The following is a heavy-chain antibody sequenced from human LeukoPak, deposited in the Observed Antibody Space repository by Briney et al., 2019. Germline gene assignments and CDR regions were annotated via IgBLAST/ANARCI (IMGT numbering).Heavy chain of an antibody. CDR1: GFTFSSYA. CDR3: AKSKAAAGRGSPLDY. V-gene: IGHV3-23*01. J-gene: IGHJ4*02. CDR2: ISGSGGST. D-gene: IGHD6-13*01. Sequence: PGGSLRLSCAASGFTFSSYAMSWVRQAPGKGLEWVSAISGSGGSTYYADSVKGRFTISRDNSKNTLYLQMNSLRAEDTAVYYCAKSKAAAGRGSPLDYWGQGTLVTVSS.